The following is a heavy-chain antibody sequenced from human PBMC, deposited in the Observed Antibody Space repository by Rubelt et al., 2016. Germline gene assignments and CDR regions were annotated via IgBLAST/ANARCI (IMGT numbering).Heavy chain of an antibody. CDR3: AGDPRSGWYGDYFDY. D-gene: IGHD6-19*01. V-gene: IGHV4-59*01. J-gene: IGHJ4*02. CDR2: IYYSGSA. CDR1: GDSISSYY. Sequence: VQLQESGPGLVKPSETLSLTCTVSGDSISSYYWSWIRQPPGKGLEWIGSIYYSGSANYNTSLKSRVTITVDKSNNLFYLKRGSVTVADTAVYYCAGDPRSGWYGDYFDYWGQGTLLTVSS.